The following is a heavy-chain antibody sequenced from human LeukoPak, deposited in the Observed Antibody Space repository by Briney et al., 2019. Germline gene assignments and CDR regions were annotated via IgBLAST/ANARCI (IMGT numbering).Heavy chain of an antibody. CDR2: ISGSGGST. J-gene: IGHJ5*02. CDR3: AKLPREYCSSTSCPNWFDP. D-gene: IGHD2-2*01. CDR1: GFTFSTYA. V-gene: IGHV3-23*01. Sequence: GGSLRLSRAASGFTFSTYAMTWVRQAPGKGPEWVSAISGSGGSTYYADSVKGRFTISRDNSKNTLYLQMNSLRAEDTAVYYCAKLPREYCSSTSCPNWFDPWGQGTLVTVSS.